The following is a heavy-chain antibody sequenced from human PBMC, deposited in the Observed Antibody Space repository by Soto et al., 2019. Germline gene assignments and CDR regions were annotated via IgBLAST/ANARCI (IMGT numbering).Heavy chain of an antibody. CDR1: GGTFSSYA. CDR3: ARGTIGATFLGNLPWFEP. J-gene: IGHJ5*02. V-gene: IGHV1-69*01. D-gene: IGHD5-12*01. CDR2: IIHIFGTA. Sequence: QVQLVQSGAEVKKPGSSVKVSCKASGGTFSSYAISWVRQAPGQGLEWMGGIIHIFGTANYAQKFQGRVTITADESTRTAYMELSSLPSEDTAVYYCARGTIGATFLGNLPWFEPLGQGTLVTVSS.